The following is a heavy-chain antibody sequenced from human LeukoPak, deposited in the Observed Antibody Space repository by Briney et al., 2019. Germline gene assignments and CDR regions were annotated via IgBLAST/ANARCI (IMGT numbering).Heavy chain of an antibody. J-gene: IGHJ4*02. D-gene: IGHD6-19*01. CDR3: ARAPPKYSSGWSGGYYFDY. CDR1: GGSFSGYY. V-gene: IGHV4-34*01. Sequence: SETLSLTCAVYGGSFSGYYWSWIRQPPGKGLEWIGEINHSGSTNYNPSLKSRVTISVDTSRNQFSLKLSSVTAADTAVYYCARAPPKYSSGWSGGYYFDYWGQGTLVTVSS. CDR2: INHSGST.